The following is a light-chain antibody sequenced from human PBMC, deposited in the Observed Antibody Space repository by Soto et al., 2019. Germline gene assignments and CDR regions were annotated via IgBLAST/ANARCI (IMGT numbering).Light chain of an antibody. CDR3: QQYNNLPPDRT. V-gene: IGKV3-15*01. CDR2: GAS. Sequence: EIVMTQSPATLSVSPGERATLSCRASQSVGSNLAWYQQKPGQAPRLLIYGASTRATGIPARFSGSGSGTEFTLTISSLQSEDFALYFCQQYNNLPPDRTFGQGTKVEIK. J-gene: IGKJ1*01. CDR1: QSVGSN.